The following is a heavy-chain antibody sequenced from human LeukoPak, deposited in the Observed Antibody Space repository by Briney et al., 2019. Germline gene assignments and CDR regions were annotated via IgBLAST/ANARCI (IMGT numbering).Heavy chain of an antibody. D-gene: IGHD6-19*01. CDR3: ATLKQWLADLGFDY. V-gene: IGHV3-23*01. CDR2: VGGSGDST. J-gene: IGHJ4*02. CDR1: GFSFSSYA. Sequence: GGSLRLSCAASGFSFSSYAMSWVRQAPGKGLEWVSAVGGSGDSTYYADSAKGRFTISRDSSRNTLYLQMNSLRAEDTAVYYCATLKQWLADLGFDYWGQGTLVTVSS.